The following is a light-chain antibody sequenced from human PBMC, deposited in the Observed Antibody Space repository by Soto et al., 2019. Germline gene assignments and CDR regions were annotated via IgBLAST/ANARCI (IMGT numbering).Light chain of an antibody. Sequence: EIVLTQSPGTLSLSPGERATLSCRASQSVSGTYLAWYQHRSGQAPRLLIYGASNRSTGIPHRFSGYGSGTGFTLTVSRLEPEDTAVYYCQQFVMSPPGYTFGQGTKLEI. J-gene: IGKJ2*01. V-gene: IGKV3-20*01. CDR3: QQFVMSPPGYT. CDR1: QSVSGTY. CDR2: GAS.